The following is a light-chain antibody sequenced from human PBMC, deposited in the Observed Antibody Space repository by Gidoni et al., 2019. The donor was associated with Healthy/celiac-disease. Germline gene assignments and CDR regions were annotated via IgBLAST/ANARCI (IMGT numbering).Light chain of an antibody. V-gene: IGKV1-39*01. Sequence: DIQMTQSPSSLSASVGDRVTITCRASQSISSYLNWYQQKPGKAPKLLIYAATSLQSGVPSRFSGSGSGTDFTLTISSLKPEDFATYYCKQSYSTPLTFGPGTKVDIK. CDR3: KQSYSTPLT. CDR1: QSISSY. J-gene: IGKJ3*01. CDR2: AAT.